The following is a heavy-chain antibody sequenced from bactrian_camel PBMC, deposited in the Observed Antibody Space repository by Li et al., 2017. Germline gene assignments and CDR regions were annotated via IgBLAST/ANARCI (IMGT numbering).Heavy chain of an antibody. Sequence: HVQLVESGGGSVQVGGSPRLSCQASGFTLGDSRMAWYRQAPGNACELVSSTRSEDNTYLIDAVKGRFTVSQDNAKSTLYLQMDSLKPEDTAMYYCAADQWAFGLGNAYRYWGQGTQVTVS. CDR2: TRSEDNT. D-gene: IGHD2*01. J-gene: IGHJ4*01. CDR3: AADQWAFGLGNAYRY. CDR1: GFTLGDSR. V-gene: IGHV3S55*01.